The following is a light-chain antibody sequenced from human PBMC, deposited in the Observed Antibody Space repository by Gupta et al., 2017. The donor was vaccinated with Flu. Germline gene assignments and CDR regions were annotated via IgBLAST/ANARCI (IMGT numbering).Light chain of an antibody. V-gene: IGKV2-28*01. CDR2: LGS. J-gene: IGKJ3*01. CDR1: QSLMHSSGYYY. CDR3: MHALENLPT. Sequence: EIVMTQSPLSLSVTPGEPASISCRSSQSLMHSSGYYYLDWYLQKPGQSPQLLIYLGSSRASGVPDRFSGSGSDTDFTLKISRVEAEDVGLYYCMHALENLPTFGPGTKVDLK.